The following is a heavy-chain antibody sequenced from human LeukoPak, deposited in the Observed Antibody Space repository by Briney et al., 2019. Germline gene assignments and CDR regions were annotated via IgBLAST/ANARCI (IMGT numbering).Heavy chain of an antibody. CDR2: IQYDGSKK. CDR3: AKDIGSYYDY. D-gene: IGHD3-10*01. Sequence: PGGSLTLSCVASGFTFSSNGMHWVRQAPGKGLEWVTFIQYDGSKKYYADSVKGRFTISRDNSKNTLYLEMNSLRAEDTAVYYSAKDIGSYYDYWGQGILVTVSS. CDR1: GFTFSSNG. V-gene: IGHV3-30*02. J-gene: IGHJ4*02.